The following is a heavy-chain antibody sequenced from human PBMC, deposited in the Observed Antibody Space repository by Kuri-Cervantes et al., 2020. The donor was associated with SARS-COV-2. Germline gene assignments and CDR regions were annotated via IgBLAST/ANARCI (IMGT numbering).Heavy chain of an antibody. D-gene: IGHD1-26*01. CDR3: ARRAEGRSGSYSFDY. CDR1: GYTFTSYG. J-gene: IGHJ4*02. Sequence: ASVKVSCQASGYTFTSYGISWVRQAPGQGLEWMGWISAYKGNTNFAQKLQGRVTMTTNTSTSTAYMELRSLRSDDTAVYYCARRAEGRSGSYSFDYWGQGTLVTVSS. CDR2: ISAYKGNT. V-gene: IGHV1-18*01.